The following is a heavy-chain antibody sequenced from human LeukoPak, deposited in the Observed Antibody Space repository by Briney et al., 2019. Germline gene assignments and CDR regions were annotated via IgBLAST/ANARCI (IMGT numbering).Heavy chain of an antibody. D-gene: IGHD3-22*01. CDR3: ARESRMRDYDSSGSIDY. CDR2: IYYSGST. V-gene: IGHV4-31*03. Sequence: PSETLSLTCTVSGGSISSGGYYWSWIRQHPGKGLEWIGYIYYSGSTYYNPSLKSRVTISVDTSKNQLSLKLSSVTAADTAVYYCARESRMRDYDSSGSIDYWGQGTLVTVSS. J-gene: IGHJ4*02. CDR1: GGSISSGGYY.